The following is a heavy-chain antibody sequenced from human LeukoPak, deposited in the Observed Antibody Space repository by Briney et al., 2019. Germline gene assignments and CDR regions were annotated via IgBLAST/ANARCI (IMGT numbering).Heavy chain of an antibody. CDR2: INWNGGST. CDR1: GFTFDDYG. CDR3: AKNLDYYDSSGYFDY. V-gene: IGHV3-20*04. Sequence: GGSLRLSCAASGFTFDDYGMSWVRQAPGKGLEWVSGINWNGGSTGYADSVKGRFTISRDNAKNSLYLQMNSLRAEDTAVYYCAKNLDYYDSSGYFDYWGQGTLVTVSS. D-gene: IGHD3-22*01. J-gene: IGHJ4*02.